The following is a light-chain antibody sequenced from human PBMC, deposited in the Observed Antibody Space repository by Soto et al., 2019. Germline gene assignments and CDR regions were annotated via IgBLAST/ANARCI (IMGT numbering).Light chain of an antibody. V-gene: IGKV3-20*01. CDR2: GAS. CDR1: QTVSNNY. J-gene: IGKJ3*01. CDR3: QQYGSSPFT. Sequence: DIVLTQSPGALSLSPGERATLSCRASQTVSNNYLAWYQQKPGQAPRLLIYGASNRGTGIPDRFSGSGSGTDFSLTISTLEPEGFAVYYCQQYGSSPFTVGPGTTVDIK.